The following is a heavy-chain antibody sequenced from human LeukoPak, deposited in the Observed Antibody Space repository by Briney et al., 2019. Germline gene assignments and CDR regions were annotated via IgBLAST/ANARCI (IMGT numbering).Heavy chain of an antibody. CDR2: FDPEDGET. D-gene: IGHD6-13*01. V-gene: IGHV1-24*01. J-gene: IGHJ4*02. Sequence: GASVKVSCKVSGYTLTELSMHWVRQAPGKGLEWMGGFDPEDGETIYAQKFQGRVTMTEDTSTDTAYMELSSLRSEDTAVYYCATGIIAAAAYYFDYWGQGTLVTVSS. CDR1: GYTLTELS. CDR3: ATGIIAAAAYYFDY.